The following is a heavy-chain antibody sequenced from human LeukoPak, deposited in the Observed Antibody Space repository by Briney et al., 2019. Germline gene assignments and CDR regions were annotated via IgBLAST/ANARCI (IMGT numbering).Heavy chain of an antibody. CDR2: ICTSEST. V-gene: IGHV4-61*09. CDR1: GGSIDSGSYF. D-gene: IGHD3-10*01. CDR3: ARDNYFYDSGSYLAY. Sequence: SQTLSLTCTVAGGSIDSGSYFWSWIRQPAGKGLEWIGHICTSESTNYNPSLKSRVTMSVDTSKNQFSLRLSSVTAADTAVYYCARDNYFYDSGSYLAYWGQGTLVTVSS. J-gene: IGHJ4*02.